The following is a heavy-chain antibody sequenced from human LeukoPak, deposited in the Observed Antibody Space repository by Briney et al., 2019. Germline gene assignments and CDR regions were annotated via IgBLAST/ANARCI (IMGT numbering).Heavy chain of an antibody. CDR2: MNPNSGNT. J-gene: IGHJ4*02. Sequence: ASVKVSCKASGYTFTSYDINWVRQATGQGLEWMGWMNPNSGNTGYAQKFQGRVTITRNTSISTAYMELSNLRSEDTAVYYCARGARKVYGSGSYIPLGYWGQGTLVTVSS. CDR3: ARGARKVYGSGSYIPLGY. D-gene: IGHD3-10*01. CDR1: GYTFTSYD. V-gene: IGHV1-8*01.